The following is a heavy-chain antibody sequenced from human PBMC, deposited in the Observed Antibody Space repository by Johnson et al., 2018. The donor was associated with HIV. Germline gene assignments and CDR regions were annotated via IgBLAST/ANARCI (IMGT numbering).Heavy chain of an antibody. D-gene: IGHD3-10*01. CDR2: VKSKTDGGTI. J-gene: IGHJ3*02. Sequence: VQLVESGGGLVQPGGSLRLSCAASGFTFSSYDMSWVRQAPGKGLEWVGRVKSKTDGGTIDYAAAVKGRFIISRDNSKNTLYLQMNGLKTEDTAVYYCTTMSALWFGDLHVFGDGFDIWGQGTMVTVSS. CDR3: TTMSALWFGDLHVFGDGFDI. V-gene: IGHV3-15*01. CDR1: GFTFSSYD.